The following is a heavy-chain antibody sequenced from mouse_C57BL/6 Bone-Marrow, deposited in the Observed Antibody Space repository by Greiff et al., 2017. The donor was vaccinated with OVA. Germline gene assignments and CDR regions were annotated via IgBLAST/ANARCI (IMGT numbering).Heavy chain of an antibody. Sequence: QVQLKQPGAELVKPGASVKLSCKASGYTFTSYWMHWVKQRPGRGLEWIGRIDPNSGGTKYNEKFKSKATLTVDKPSSTADMQLSSLTSEDSAGYYCARRYGSSHWYFDVWGTGTTVTVSS. V-gene: IGHV1-72*01. CDR1: GYTFTSYW. CDR3: ARRYGSSHWYFDV. CDR2: IDPNSGGT. D-gene: IGHD1-1*01. J-gene: IGHJ1*03.